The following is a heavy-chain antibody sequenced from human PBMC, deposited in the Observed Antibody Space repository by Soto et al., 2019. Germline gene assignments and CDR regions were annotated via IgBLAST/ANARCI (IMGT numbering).Heavy chain of an antibody. J-gene: IGHJ6*03. Sequence: QVQLVQSGAEVKKPGASVKVSCKASGYTFTSYDMNWVRQATGQGLEWMGWMNPNSGNTGYAQKFQGRVTMTRSSSISTAYMELSSLRSEDTAVYYCARGGYSSSSGYYYYYMDVWCKGTTVTVSS. D-gene: IGHD6-6*01. CDR2: MNPNSGNT. V-gene: IGHV1-8*01. CDR1: GYTFTSYD. CDR3: ARGGYSSSSGYYYYYMDV.